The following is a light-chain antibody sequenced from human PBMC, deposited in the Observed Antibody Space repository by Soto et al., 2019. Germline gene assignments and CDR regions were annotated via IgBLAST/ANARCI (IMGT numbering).Light chain of an antibody. Sequence: EKVMTQSPATLSVSPGDRATLSCRASESVKSRVAWYQQKPGQAPRLLIDDAFTRATGIPARFSGSASGTEFTLTISNLQSEYFAVYHCQQYDAWPLTLGGGTKV. J-gene: IGKJ4*01. V-gene: IGKV3-15*01. CDR2: DAF. CDR3: QQYDAWPLT. CDR1: ESVKSR.